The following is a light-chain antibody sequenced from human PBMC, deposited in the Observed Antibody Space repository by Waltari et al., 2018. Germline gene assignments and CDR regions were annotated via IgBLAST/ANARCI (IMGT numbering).Light chain of an antibody. Sequence: EMVMTQSPATLSVFPGERATLSCRASQSIRSNLAWYQHKPGQAPRLLIYGASTRATGIPARFSGSGSGTAFTLTISSQQSEDFAVYFCQQYDNWLGTFGQGTKVEIK. CDR3: QQYDNWLGT. V-gene: IGKV3-15*01. J-gene: IGKJ1*01. CDR1: QSIRSN. CDR2: GAS.